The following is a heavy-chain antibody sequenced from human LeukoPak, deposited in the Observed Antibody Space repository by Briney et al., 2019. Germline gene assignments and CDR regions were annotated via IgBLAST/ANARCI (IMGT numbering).Heavy chain of an antibody. D-gene: IGHD3-10*01. V-gene: IGHV3-11*04. CDR3: ARDHLWFGESHSPYYFDY. CDR1: GFTFSDYY. CDR2: ISSSGSTI. Sequence: GGSLRLSCAASGFTFSDYYMSWIRQAPGKGLEWVSYISSSGSTIYYADSVKGRFTISRDNAKNSLYLQMNSLRAEDTAVYYCARDHLWFGESHSPYYFDYWGQGTLVTVSS. J-gene: IGHJ4*02.